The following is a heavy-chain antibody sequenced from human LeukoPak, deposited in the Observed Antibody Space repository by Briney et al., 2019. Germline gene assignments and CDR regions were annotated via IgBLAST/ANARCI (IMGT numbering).Heavy chain of an antibody. CDR2: IIPIFGTA. CDR1: GGTFSSYA. J-gene: IGHJ6*02. Sequence: ASVKVSCKASGGTFSSYAISWVRQAPGQGLEWTGGIIPIFGTANYAQKFQGRVTITADESTSTAYMELSSLRSEDTAVYYCARFLEWSLYGMDVWGQGTTVTVSS. V-gene: IGHV1-69*13. CDR3: ARFLEWSLYGMDV. D-gene: IGHD3-3*01.